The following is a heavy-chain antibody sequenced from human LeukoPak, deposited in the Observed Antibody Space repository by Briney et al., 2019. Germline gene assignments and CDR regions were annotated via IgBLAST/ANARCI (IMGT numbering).Heavy chain of an antibody. V-gene: IGHV4-34*01. J-gene: IGHJ4*02. D-gene: IGHD6-6*01. CDR1: GGSFSDYY. CDR3: AGSVAARLDY. CDR2: INHSGST. Sequence: SETLSLTCAVCGGSFSDYYWSWIRQPPGKGLEWIGEINHSGSTNYNPSLKSRVTISVDTSKNQFSLKLSSVTAADTAVYYCAGSVAARLDYWGQGTLVTVSS.